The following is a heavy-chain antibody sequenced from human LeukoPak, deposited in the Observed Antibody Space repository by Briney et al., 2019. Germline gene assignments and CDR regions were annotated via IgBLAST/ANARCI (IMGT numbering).Heavy chain of an antibody. CDR2: INDSGST. J-gene: IGHJ6*03. D-gene: IGHD3-10*01. CDR3: ARVWYYGSGSYYDLDYYYYMDV. Sequence: PSETLSLTCAVYGGSFSGYYWSWIRQTPGKGLEWIGEINDSGSTNYNPSLKSRLTISVDTSKNQFSLNLRSVTAADTAVYYCARVWYYGSGSYYDLDYYYYMDVWGKGTAVTVSS. V-gene: IGHV4-34*01. CDR1: GGSFSGYY.